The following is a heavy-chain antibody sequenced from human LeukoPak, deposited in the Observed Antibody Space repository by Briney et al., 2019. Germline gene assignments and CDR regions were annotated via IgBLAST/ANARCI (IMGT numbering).Heavy chain of an antibody. V-gene: IGHV3-23*01. D-gene: IGHD3-9*01. CDR2: ISGSGGST. Sequence: HPGGSLRLSCAASGFTFSSYAMSWVRQAPGKGLEGVSAISGSGGSTYYADSVKGRFTISRDNSKNTLYLQMNSLRAEDTAVYYCAKAEDYDILTGWADYWGQGTLVTVSS. CDR1: GFTFSSYA. CDR3: AKAEDYDILTGWADY. J-gene: IGHJ4*02.